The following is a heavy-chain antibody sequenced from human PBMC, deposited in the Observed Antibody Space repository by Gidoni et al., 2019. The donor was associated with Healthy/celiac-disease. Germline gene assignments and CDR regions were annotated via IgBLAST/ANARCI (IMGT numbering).Heavy chain of an antibody. D-gene: IGHD2-15*01. CDR2: INPNSGGT. Sequence: QVQLVQSGAEVKKPGASVKVSCKASGYTFTGYYMHWVRQAPGQGLEWMGRINPNSGGTNYAQKFQGRVTMTRDTSISTAYMELSRLRSDDTAVYYCAREAPYCSGGSCYSHFDYWGQGTLVTVSS. CDR3: AREAPYCSGGSCYSHFDY. V-gene: IGHV1-2*06. J-gene: IGHJ4*02. CDR1: GYTFTGYY.